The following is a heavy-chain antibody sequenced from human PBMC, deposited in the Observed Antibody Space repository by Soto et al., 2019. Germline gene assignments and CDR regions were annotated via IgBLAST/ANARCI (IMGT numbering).Heavy chain of an antibody. Sequence: GGSLRLSCAASGFTFSSYGMHWVRQAPGKGLEWVAVIWYDGSNKYYADSVKGRFTISRDNSKNTLYLQMNSLRAEDTAVYYCARAGLGYSSSWYLSWGQGTLVTVSS. V-gene: IGHV3-33*01. CDR3: ARAGLGYSSSWYLS. J-gene: IGHJ5*02. CDR2: IWYDGSNK. CDR1: GFTFSSYG. D-gene: IGHD6-13*01.